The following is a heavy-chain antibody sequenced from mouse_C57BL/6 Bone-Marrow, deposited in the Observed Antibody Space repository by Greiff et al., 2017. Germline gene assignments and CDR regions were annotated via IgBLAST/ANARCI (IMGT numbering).Heavy chain of an antibody. Sequence: EVQLHQSGPELVKPGASVKISCKASGYTFTDYYMNWVKQSHGKSLEWIGDINPNNGGTSYNQKFRGKATLTVDTSSSTAYMELRSLTSEDSAVYYSARWRWGRYLDVWGTGTRVTVSS. D-gene: IGHD2-3*01. CDR3: ARWRWGRYLDV. V-gene: IGHV1-26*01. J-gene: IGHJ1*03. CDR1: GYTFTDYY. CDR2: INPNNGGT.